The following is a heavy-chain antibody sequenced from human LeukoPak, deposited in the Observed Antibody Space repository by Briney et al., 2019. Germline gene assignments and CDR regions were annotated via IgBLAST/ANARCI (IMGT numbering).Heavy chain of an antibody. CDR1: GGSFSSYY. V-gene: IGHV4-39*01. Sequence: KPSETLSLTCAVYGGSFSSYYWGWIRQPPGKGLEWINSIYYSGSTYYNPSLKSRVTISVDTSKNQFSLKLSSVTAADTAVYYCARRPRAGWFDPWGQGTLVTVSS. CDR2: IYYSGST. CDR3: ARRPRAGWFDP. J-gene: IGHJ5*02.